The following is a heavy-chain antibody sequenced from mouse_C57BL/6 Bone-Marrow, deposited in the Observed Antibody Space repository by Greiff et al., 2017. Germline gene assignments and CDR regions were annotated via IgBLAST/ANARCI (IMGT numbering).Heavy chain of an antibody. CDR1: GYTFTSYG. CDR2: IYPRSGNT. CDR3: ARRGYGSSYS. J-gene: IGHJ4*01. Sequence: VKLQESGAELARPGASVKLSCKASGYTFTSYGISWVKQRTGQGLEWIGEIYPRSGNTYYNEKFKGKATLTADKSSSTAYMELRSLTSEDSAVYFCARRGYGSSYSWGQGTSVTVSS. V-gene: IGHV1-81*01. D-gene: IGHD1-1*01.